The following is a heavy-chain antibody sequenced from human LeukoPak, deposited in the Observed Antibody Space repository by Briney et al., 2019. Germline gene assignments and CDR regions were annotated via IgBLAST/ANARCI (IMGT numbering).Heavy chain of an antibody. Sequence: GESLKISFKGSGYSFTSYWISWVRQMPGKGLEWMGMIDPSDSYTNYSPSFQGHVTISADKSISTAYLQWSSLKASDTAMYYCARRDYGDYGWYFDLWGRGTLSLSPQ. CDR1: GYSFTSYW. D-gene: IGHD4-17*01. CDR3: ARRDYGDYGWYFDL. V-gene: IGHV5-10-1*01. J-gene: IGHJ2*01. CDR2: IDPSDSYT.